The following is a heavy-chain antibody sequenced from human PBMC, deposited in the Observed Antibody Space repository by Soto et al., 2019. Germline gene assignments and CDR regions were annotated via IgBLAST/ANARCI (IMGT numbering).Heavy chain of an antibody. V-gene: IGHV3-64D*08. CDR2: ISSNGGST. Sequence: SGGSLRLSCSASGFTFSSYAMHWVRQAPGKGLEYVSAISSNGGSTYYADSVKGRFTISRDNSKNTLYLQMSSLRAEDTAVYYCVKDDHLAARTFDYRGQRTLVTVSS. CDR1: GFTFSSYA. CDR3: VKDDHLAARTFDY. D-gene: IGHD6-6*01. J-gene: IGHJ4*02.